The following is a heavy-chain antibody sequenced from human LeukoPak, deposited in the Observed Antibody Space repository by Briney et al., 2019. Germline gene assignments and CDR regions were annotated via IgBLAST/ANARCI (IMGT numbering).Heavy chain of an antibody. J-gene: IGHJ4*02. CDR1: GGSFSGYY. Sequence: SETLSLTCAVYGGSFSGYYWSWIRQPPGKGLEWIGEINHSGSTNYNPSLKSRVTISVDTSKNQFSLKLSSVTAADTAVYYCARGPNFLRSSWYCGDYWGQGTLVTVSS. D-gene: IGHD6-13*01. CDR2: INHSGST. CDR3: ARGPNFLRSSWYCGDY. V-gene: IGHV4-34*01.